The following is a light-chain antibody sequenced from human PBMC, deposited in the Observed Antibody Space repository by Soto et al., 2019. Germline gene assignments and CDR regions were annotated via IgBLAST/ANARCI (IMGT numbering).Light chain of an antibody. CDR3: QQYGRSPTT. J-gene: IGKJ3*01. Sequence: IVLTQSPGTLSLSPGEGATLSCRASQSVSGSYLAWYQKRPGQAPRLVIYGASRRATGIPDRFSGSGSGTDFTLSLSRLEPEDFAVYYCQQYGRSPTTFGPGTKVDIK. CDR2: GAS. V-gene: IGKV3-20*01. CDR1: QSVSGSY.